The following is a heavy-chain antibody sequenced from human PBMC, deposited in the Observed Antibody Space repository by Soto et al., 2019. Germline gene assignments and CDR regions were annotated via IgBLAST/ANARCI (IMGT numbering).Heavy chain of an antibody. CDR2: MNPNSGNT. Sequence: GSVKVSCKASGYTFTSYDINWVRQATGQGLEWMGWMNPNSGNTGYAQKFQGRVTMTRNTSISTAYMELSSLRSEDTAVYYCARRRVITFGGVIVIGDAFDIWGQGTMVTVSS. CDR1: GYTFTSYD. V-gene: IGHV1-8*01. J-gene: IGHJ3*02. D-gene: IGHD3-16*02. CDR3: ARRRVITFGGVIVIGDAFDI.